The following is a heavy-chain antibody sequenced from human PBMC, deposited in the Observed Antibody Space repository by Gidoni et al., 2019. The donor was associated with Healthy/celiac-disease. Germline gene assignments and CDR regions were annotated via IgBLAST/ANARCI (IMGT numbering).Heavy chain of an antibody. Sequence: QVQLVESGGGVVQPGRSLRLSCAASGFTFSSYGMHWVRQAPGKGLEWVAVIWYDGSNKYYADSVKGRFTISRDNSKNTLYLQMNSLRAEDTAVYYCARGFQGNALLWREDNWFDPWGQGTLVTVSS. CDR3: ARGFQGNALLWREDNWFDP. CDR2: IWYDGSNK. V-gene: IGHV3-33*01. J-gene: IGHJ5*02. D-gene: IGHD3-10*01. CDR1: GFTFSSYG.